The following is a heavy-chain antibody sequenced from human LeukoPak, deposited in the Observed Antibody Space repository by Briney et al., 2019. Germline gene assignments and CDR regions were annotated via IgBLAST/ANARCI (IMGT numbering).Heavy chain of an antibody. Sequence: TSSETLSLTCTVSGVSISSSSYYWGWIRQPPGKGLEWIGSIYYSGSTYYDPSLKSRVTISVDTSKNQFSLKLSSVTAADTAVYYCARRGYDSSGYYCAYWGQGTLVTVSS. D-gene: IGHD3-22*01. CDR2: IYYSGST. V-gene: IGHV4-39*01. CDR1: GVSISSSSYY. CDR3: ARRGYDSSGYYCAY. J-gene: IGHJ4*02.